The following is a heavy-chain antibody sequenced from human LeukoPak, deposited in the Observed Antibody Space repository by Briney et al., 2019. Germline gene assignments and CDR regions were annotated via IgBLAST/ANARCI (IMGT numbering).Heavy chain of an antibody. CDR3: ARKTLEWLYYYYYMDV. J-gene: IGHJ6*03. V-gene: IGHV3-48*03. D-gene: IGHD3-3*01. Sequence: GGSLRLSCAASGFTFSSYEMNWVRQAPGKGLEWVSYISSSGSTIYYADSVKGRFTISRDNAKNSLYLQMNSLRAEDTAVYYCARKTLEWLYYYYYMDVWGKGTTVTVSS. CDR1: GFTFSSYE. CDR2: ISSSGSTI.